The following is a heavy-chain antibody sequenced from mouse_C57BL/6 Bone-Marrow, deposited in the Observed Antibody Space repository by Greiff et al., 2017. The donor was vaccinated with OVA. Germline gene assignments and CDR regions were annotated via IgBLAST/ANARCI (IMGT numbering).Heavy chain of an antibody. CDR2: IRSKSNNYAT. V-gene: IGHV10-1*01. D-gene: IGHD1-1*01. J-gene: IGHJ4*01. CDR1: GFSFNTYA. Sequence: EVQGVESGGGLVQPKGSLKLSCAASGFSFNTYAMNWVRQAPGKGLDWVARIRSKSNNYATYYADSVKYRFTISRDDSESIVYLQMNNFKTEDTAMYYCVRPLITTVVEDYAMDYWGQGTSVTVSS. CDR3: VRPLITTVVEDYAMDY.